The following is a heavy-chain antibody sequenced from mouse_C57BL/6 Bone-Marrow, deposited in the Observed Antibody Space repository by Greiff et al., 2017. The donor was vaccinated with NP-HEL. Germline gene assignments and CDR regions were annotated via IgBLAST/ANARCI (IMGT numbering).Heavy chain of an antibody. V-gene: IGHV1-82*01. J-gene: IGHJ2*01. D-gene: IGHD1-1*01. CDR3: ARGVTTVVAEYYFDY. Sequence: VQLQQSGPELVKPGASVKISCKASGYAFSSSWMNWVKQRPGKGLEWIGRIYPGDGDTNYNGKFKGKATLTADKSSSTAYMQLSSLTSEDSAVYFCARGVTTVVAEYYFDYWGQGTTLTVSS. CDR1: GYAFSSSW. CDR2: IYPGDGDT.